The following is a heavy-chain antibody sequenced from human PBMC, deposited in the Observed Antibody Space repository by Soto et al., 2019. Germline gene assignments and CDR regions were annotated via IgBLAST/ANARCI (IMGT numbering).Heavy chain of an antibody. CDR3: ARGPSSLARFDY. CDR1: GFTFSSYA. Sequence: GGSLRLSCAASGFTFSSYAMHWVRQAPGKGLEWVAVISYDGSNKYYADSVKGRFTISRDNSKNTLYLQMNSLRAEDTAVYYCARGPSSLARFDYWGQGTLVTVSS. J-gene: IGHJ4*02. CDR2: ISYDGSNK. V-gene: IGHV3-30-3*01. D-gene: IGHD2-2*01.